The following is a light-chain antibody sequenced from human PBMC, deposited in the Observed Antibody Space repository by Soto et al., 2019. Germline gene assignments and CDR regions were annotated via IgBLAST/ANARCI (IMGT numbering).Light chain of an antibody. CDR3: QHYSYSRYFS. Sequence: DIVLTQSPCTLSLSPGERATVSCRASESVSHNYLAWYQQKPGQAPRLLIYGVSYRATGIPDRFSGSGSGTEFTLTINRLEPEDSAVYYCQHYSYSRYFSFGPGTKVEIK. J-gene: IGKJ3*01. CDR2: GVS. CDR1: ESVSHNY. V-gene: IGKV3-20*01.